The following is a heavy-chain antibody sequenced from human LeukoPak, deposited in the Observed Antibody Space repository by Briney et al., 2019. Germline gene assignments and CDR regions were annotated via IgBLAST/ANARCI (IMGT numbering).Heavy chain of an antibody. J-gene: IGHJ1*01. CDR2: ISSDETNV. Sequence: PGRSLTLSCATSGFTFSNYGMHWVRQAPGKGLEWVAVISSDETNVRYGDSVRGRFTVSRDNAKNTVYLQMNSLRTEDTALYYCAHTVTPRYFQFWGQGTLVTVSS. CDR1: GFTFSNYG. CDR3: AHTVTPRYFQF. V-gene: IGHV3-30*03. D-gene: IGHD4-17*01.